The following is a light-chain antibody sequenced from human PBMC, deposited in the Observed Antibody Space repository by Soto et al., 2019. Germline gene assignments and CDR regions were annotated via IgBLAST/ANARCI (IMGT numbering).Light chain of an antibody. V-gene: IGLV2-14*01. CDR3: SSYTSSSTLNYV. CDR2: DVS. CDR1: SSDVGGYNY. Sequence: QSALTQPASVSGFPGQSITISCTGTSSDVGGYNYVSWYQQHPGKAPELMIYDVSNRPSGVSNRFSGSKSGNTAPLTISGLQAEDEADYYCSSYTSSSTLNYVFGTGTKVTVL. J-gene: IGLJ1*01.